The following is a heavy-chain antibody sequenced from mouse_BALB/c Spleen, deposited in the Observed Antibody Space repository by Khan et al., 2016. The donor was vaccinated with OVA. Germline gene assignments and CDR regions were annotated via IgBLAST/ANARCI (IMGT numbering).Heavy chain of an antibody. CDR2: IFPGNDDT. Sequence: QVQLQQSGAELARPGASVNLSCKASGYTFTNYWIHWVRQRPGQGLEWIGSIFPGNDDTNYNQKFKDKATMTADKSSSTACMQIRTVASEDSAVYYCATHVHYAMDYWGQGTSVTVSS. CDR1: GYTFTNYW. J-gene: IGHJ4*01. V-gene: IGHV1-87*01. CDR3: ATHVHYAMDY.